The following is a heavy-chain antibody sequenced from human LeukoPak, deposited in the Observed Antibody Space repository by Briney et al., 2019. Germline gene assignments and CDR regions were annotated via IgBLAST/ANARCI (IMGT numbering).Heavy chain of an antibody. CDR2: ISGSGGST. V-gene: IGHV3-23*01. CDR3: AREGYYGSGSPPSLYFDY. CDR1: GFTFSSYA. Sequence: PGGSLRLSWAASGFTFSSYAMSWVRQAPGKGLEWVSAISGSGGSTYYADSVKGRFTIPRDNSRSTLYLQMNSLRPEDTAIYYCAREGYYGSGSPPSLYFDYWGQGTLVTVSS. J-gene: IGHJ4*02. D-gene: IGHD3-10*01.